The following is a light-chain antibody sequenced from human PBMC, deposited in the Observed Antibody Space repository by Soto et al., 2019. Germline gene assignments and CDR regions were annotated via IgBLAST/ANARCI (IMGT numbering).Light chain of an antibody. CDR2: VAS. V-gene: IGKV1-9*01. CDR3: QHLHSYPFT. Sequence: IXLTQSPSSLSASVGDRVTITCRAXQGXXXXLAWYQQKAGKAPNLLIYVASTLLSGVPSRFRGSGSGTDFTLTISSLQPEDFATYYCQHLHSYPFTFGQGTRLEIK. CDR1: QGXXXX. J-gene: IGKJ5*01.